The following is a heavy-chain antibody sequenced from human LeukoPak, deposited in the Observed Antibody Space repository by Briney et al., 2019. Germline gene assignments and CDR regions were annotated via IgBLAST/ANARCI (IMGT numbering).Heavy chain of an antibody. CDR2: IYYNGIT. J-gene: IGHJ4*02. CDR1: GGSISSYY. V-gene: IGHV4-59*03. Sequence: SETLCLTCTVSGGSISSYYWRWVRQPPGKGLEWMGYIYYNGITTYNPSLKRRVAISVHTPKNQFSLKLSSATAADTAGYYCAIQSPTWPYFDYWGQGTLVTVSS. D-gene: IGHD5-24*01. CDR3: AIQSPTWPYFDY.